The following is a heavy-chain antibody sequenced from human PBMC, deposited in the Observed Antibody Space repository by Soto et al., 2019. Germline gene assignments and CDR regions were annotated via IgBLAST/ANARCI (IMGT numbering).Heavy chain of an antibody. CDR1: GYSFHTYA. Sequence: ASVKVSCKASGYSFHTYAISWVRQAPGQGLEWVGWISGYNGNTNYAEKFQGRVTLTTDTSTKTAFMELRGLTSDDTAVYYCAREYGMDVWGPGTTVTVSS. V-gene: IGHV1-18*01. CDR3: AREYGMDV. CDR2: ISGYNGNT. J-gene: IGHJ6*02.